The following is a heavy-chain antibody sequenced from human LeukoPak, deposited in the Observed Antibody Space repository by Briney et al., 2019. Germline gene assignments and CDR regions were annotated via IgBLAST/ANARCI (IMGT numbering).Heavy chain of an antibody. D-gene: IGHD3-10*01. V-gene: IGHV1-2*02. CDR2: INPNSGGT. CDR3: ARDRVVRGVNYFDY. CDR1: GYTFTGYY. J-gene: IGHJ4*02. Sequence: SVKVSCKASGYTFTGYYMHWVRQAPGQGLEWMGWINPNSGGTNYAQKFQGRVTMTRDTPISTAYMELSRLRSDDTAVYYCARDRVVRGVNYFDYWGQGTLVTVSS.